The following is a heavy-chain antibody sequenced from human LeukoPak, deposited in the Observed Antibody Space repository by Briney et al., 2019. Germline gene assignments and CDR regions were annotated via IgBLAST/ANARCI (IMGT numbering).Heavy chain of an antibody. CDR2: ISGSSTST. CDR3: AKDGVRDSPSVFDC. Sequence: PGGCLRLSCAASGFTFSSYAMSWVRQAPGKGLEWVSAISGSSTSTYYADSVKGRFTISRDNSKNTLYLQMNSLRAEDTAIYYCAKDGVRDSPSVFDCWGQGTLVTVSS. CDR1: GFTFSSYA. V-gene: IGHV3-23*01. J-gene: IGHJ4*02. D-gene: IGHD2-21*01.